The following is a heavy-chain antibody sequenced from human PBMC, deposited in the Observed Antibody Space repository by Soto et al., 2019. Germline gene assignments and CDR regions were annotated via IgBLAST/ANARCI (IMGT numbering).Heavy chain of an antibody. V-gene: IGHV1-69*06. CDR2: IIPIFGTA. CDR1: GGTFSSYA. D-gene: IGHD3-22*01. CDR3: ARGNYYDSSGYYPFDY. J-gene: IGHJ4*02. Sequence: SVKVSCKASGGTFSSYAISWVRQAPGQGLEWMGGIIPIFGTANYAQKFQGRVMITADKSTSTAYMELSSLRSEDTAVYYCARGNYYDSSGYYPFDYWGQGTLVTVSS.